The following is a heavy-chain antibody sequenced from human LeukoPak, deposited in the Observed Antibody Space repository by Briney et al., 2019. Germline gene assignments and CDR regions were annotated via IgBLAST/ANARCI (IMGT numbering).Heavy chain of an antibody. V-gene: IGHV3-9*01. CDR1: GFAFDDYA. Sequence: GRSLRLSCAASGFAFDDYAMHWVRQAPGKGLEWVSGISWNSGSIGYADSVKGRFTISRDNAKNSLYLQMNSLRAEDTALYYCAKDMSGSYYNYFDYWGQGTLVTVSS. J-gene: IGHJ4*02. D-gene: IGHD3-10*01. CDR2: ISWNSGSI. CDR3: AKDMSGSYYNYFDY.